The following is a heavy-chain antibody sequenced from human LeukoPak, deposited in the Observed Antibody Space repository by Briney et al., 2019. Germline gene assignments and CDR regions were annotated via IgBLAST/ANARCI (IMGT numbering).Heavy chain of an antibody. CDR3: ARDWADSSGWSWLPQKEYYYYGMGV. CDR2: TYYRSKWYN. J-gene: IGHJ6*02. V-gene: IGHV6-1*01. Sequence: SQTLSLTCAISGDSVSSNSAAWNWIRQSPSRGLEWLGRTYYRSKWYNDYAVSVKSRITINPDTSKNQFSLQLNSVTPEDTAVYYCARDWADSSGWSWLPQKEYYYYGMGVWGQGTTVTVSS. CDR1: GDSVSSNSAA. D-gene: IGHD6-19*01.